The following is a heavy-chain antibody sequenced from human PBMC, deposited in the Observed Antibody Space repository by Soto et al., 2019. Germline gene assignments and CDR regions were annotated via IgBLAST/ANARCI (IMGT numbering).Heavy chain of an antibody. CDR3: ASYYYDSSGLNWFDP. J-gene: IGHJ5*02. D-gene: IGHD3-22*01. Sequence: PSETLSLTCTVSGGSISSYYWSWIRQPPGKGLGWIGYIYYSGSTNYNPSLKSRVTISVDTSKNQFSLKLSSVTAADTAVYYCASYYYDSSGLNWFDPWGQGTLVTVSS. CDR2: IYYSGST. V-gene: IGHV4-59*01. CDR1: GGSISSYY.